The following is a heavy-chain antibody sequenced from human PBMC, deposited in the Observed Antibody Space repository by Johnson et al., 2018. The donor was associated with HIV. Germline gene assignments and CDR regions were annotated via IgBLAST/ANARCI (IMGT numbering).Heavy chain of an antibody. V-gene: IGHV3-30*04. CDR3: AKDSSSWYGGAFDI. CDR2: ISYDGRNK. Sequence: QVQLVESGGGVVQPGRSLRLSCAASGFTFSSYAMHWVRQAPGKGLEWVAVISYDGRNKYYADSVKGRFTISRDNSKNTLYLQMNSLRAEDTAVYYCAKDSSSWYGGAFDIWGQGTMVTVSS. D-gene: IGHD6-13*01. J-gene: IGHJ3*02. CDR1: GFTFSSYA.